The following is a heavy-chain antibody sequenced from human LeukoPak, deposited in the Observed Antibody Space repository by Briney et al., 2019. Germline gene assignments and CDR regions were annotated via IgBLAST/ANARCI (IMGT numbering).Heavy chain of an antibody. J-gene: IGHJ6*02. CDR2: NYYSGST. D-gene: IGHD1-1*01. CDR3: ARVQLERHYYYYGMDV. V-gene: IGHV4-59*08. Sequence: SETLSLTCTVSGGSISSYYWSWIRQPPGKGLEWIGYNYYSGSTNYNPSLKSRVTISVDTSKNQFSLKLSSVTAADTAVYYCARVQLERHYYYYGMDVWGQGTTVTVSS. CDR1: GGSISSYY.